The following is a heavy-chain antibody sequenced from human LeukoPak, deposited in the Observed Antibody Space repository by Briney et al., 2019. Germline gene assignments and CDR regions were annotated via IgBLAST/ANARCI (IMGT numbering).Heavy chain of an antibody. Sequence: GRSLRLSCAASGFTFSSYAMHWVRQAPGKGLEWVAVISYDGSNKYYADSVKGRFTISRDNAENTLYLQMNSLRAEDTAVYYCVSRQCSGGRCYMAYWGQGTLVTVSS. J-gene: IGHJ4*02. CDR2: ISYDGSNK. CDR1: GFTFSSYA. D-gene: IGHD2-15*01. V-gene: IGHV3-30-3*01. CDR3: VSRQCSGGRCYMAY.